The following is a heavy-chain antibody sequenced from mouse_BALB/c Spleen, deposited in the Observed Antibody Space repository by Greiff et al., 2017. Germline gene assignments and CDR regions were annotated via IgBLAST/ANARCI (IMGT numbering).Heavy chain of an antibody. CDR1: GYTFTSYV. D-gene: IGHD2-3*01. CDR2: INPYNDGT. V-gene: IGHV1-14*01. CDR3: ARTGSQSLYDGYWWFAY. J-gene: IGHJ3*01. Sequence: EVKLQESGPELVKPGASVKMSCKASGYTFTSYVMHWVKQKPGQGLEWIGYINPYNDGTKYNEKFKGKATLTSDKSSSTAYMELSSLTSEDSAVYYCARTGSQSLYDGYWWFAYWGQGTLVTVSA.